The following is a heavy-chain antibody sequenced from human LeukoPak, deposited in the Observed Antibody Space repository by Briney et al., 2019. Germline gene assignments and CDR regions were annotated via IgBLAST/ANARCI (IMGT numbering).Heavy chain of an antibody. CDR1: GYTFTSYG. V-gene: IGHV1-2*02. Sequence: ASVKVSCKASGYTFTSYGISWVRQAPGQGLEWMGWINPNSGGTNYAQKFQGRVTMTRDTSISTAYMELSRLRSDDTAVYYCARVSTGDRPGWYFDLWGRGTLVTVSS. J-gene: IGHJ2*01. CDR2: INPNSGGT. CDR3: ARVSTGDRPGWYFDL. D-gene: IGHD7-27*01.